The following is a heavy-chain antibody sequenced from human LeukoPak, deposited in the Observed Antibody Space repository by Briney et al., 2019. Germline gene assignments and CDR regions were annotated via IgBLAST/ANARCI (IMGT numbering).Heavy chain of an antibody. V-gene: IGHV3-53*01. CDR1: GFTVSSNY. CDR3: AKGTNGIAAAGFDY. J-gene: IGHJ4*02. Sequence: PGGSLRLSCAASGFTVSSNYMSWVRQAPGKGLEWVSVNYSGGSTYYADSVKGRFTISRDNSKNTLYLQMNSLRAEDTAVYYCAKGTNGIAAAGFDYWGQGTLVTVSS. D-gene: IGHD6-13*01. CDR2: NYSGGST.